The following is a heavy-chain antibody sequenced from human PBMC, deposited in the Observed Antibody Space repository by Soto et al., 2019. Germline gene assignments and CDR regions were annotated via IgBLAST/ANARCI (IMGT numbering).Heavy chain of an antibody. CDR1: GFTFSSYG. V-gene: IGHV3-30*18. CDR3: AKDPGYSSGWPNLDY. D-gene: IGHD6-19*01. Sequence: PGGSLRLSCAASGFTFSSYGMHWVRQAPGKGLEWVAVISYDGSNKYYADSVKGRFTISRDNSKNTLYLQMNSLRAEDSAVYYCAKDPGYSSGWPNLDYWGQGTLVTVSS. J-gene: IGHJ4*02. CDR2: ISYDGSNK.